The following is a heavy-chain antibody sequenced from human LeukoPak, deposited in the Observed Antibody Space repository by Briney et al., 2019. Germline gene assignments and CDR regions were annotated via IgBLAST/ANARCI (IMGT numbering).Heavy chain of an antibody. V-gene: IGHV3-49*04. CDR3: TREGAAAAYGMDV. D-gene: IGHD6-13*01. Sequence: GGSLRLSCTASGFTFGDYAASWVRRAPGRGLEWVGLIRRRAFGETADYAASVKGRFTNSRDDSKSIAYLQMNSLKTEDTAVYYCTREGAAAAYGMDVWGQGTTVTVSS. CDR1: GFTFGDYA. J-gene: IGHJ6*02. CDR2: IRRRAFGETA.